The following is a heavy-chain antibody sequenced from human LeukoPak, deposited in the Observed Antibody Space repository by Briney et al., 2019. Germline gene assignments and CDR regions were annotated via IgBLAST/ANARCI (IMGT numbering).Heavy chain of an antibody. Sequence: GRTLRLSCAASGFTFSDYYMSWIPQAPGKGLEGGSYISSSGSTIYYADSVKRRFTISRDNAKNSLYLQMNSLRAEDTAVYYCARDEYSGYGVDYWGQGTLVTVSS. V-gene: IGHV3-11*01. D-gene: IGHD5-12*01. CDR3: ARDEYSGYGVDY. J-gene: IGHJ4*02. CDR2: ISSSGSTI. CDR1: GFTFSDYY.